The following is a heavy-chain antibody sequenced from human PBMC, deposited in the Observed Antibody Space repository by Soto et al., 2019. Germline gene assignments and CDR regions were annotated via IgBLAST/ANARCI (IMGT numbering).Heavy chain of an antibody. D-gene: IGHD3-3*01. CDR1: GYTFTSYD. V-gene: IGHV1-8*01. Sequence: ASVKVSCKASGYTFTSYDIKWVRQATGQGLEWMGWMNPNSGNTGYAQKFQGRVTMTRNTSISTAYMELSSLRSEDTAVYYCARTYYDFWSGYGYYYYYYMDVWGKGTTVTVSS. CDR2: MNPNSGNT. CDR3: ARTYYDFWSGYGYYYYYYMDV. J-gene: IGHJ6*03.